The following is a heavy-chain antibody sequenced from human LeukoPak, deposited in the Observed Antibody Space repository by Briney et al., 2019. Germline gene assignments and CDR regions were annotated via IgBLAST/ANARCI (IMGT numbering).Heavy chain of an antibody. Sequence: PGGSLRLSCAASGFTFSIYAMSWVRQAPGTGLEWVSGISGSGIGGSTYHADSVKGRFTISRDNSKSTLYPEMNSLRAEDTAVYYCAKSYSSEENSYYYMDVWGKGTTVTVSS. J-gene: IGHJ6*03. D-gene: IGHD6-19*01. CDR2: ISGSGIGGST. CDR1: GFTFSIYA. CDR3: AKSYSSEENSYYYMDV. V-gene: IGHV3-23*01.